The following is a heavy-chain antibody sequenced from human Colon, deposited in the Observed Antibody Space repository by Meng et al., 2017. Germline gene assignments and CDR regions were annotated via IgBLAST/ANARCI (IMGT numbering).Heavy chain of an antibody. CDR3: AGHGGYSY. CDR2: MTGIERTT. D-gene: IGHD5-18*01. CDR1: GFIVSKDA. V-gene: IGHV3-23*04. J-gene: IGHJ4*02. Sequence: VQLGGSGGGWRQPGGSLRLSCAVSGFIVSKDAMEWVRQAPGKGLEWVSSMTGIERTTSYADSVKGRFTISRDDSKNTLYLQMNSLRAEDTAVYYCAGHGGYSYLGQGTLVTVSS.